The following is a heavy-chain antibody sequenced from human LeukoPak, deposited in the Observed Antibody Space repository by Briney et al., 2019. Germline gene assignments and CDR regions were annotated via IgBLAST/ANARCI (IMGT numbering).Heavy chain of an antibody. D-gene: IGHD3-22*01. Sequence: PGGSLRLSCAASGFTFSNYWTSWVRQAPGKGLEWVANIKQDGSETYYVDSMKGRFTISRDNAKNSLYLQMNSLRAEDTALYYCASGNYYDSSGYYYSFDYWGQGTLVTVSS. CDR2: IKQDGSET. J-gene: IGHJ4*02. CDR3: ASGNYYDSSGYYYSFDY. V-gene: IGHV3-7*05. CDR1: GFTFSNYW.